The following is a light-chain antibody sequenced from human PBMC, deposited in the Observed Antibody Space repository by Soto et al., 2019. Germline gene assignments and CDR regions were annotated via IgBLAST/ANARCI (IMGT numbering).Light chain of an antibody. CDR2: AAS. J-gene: IGKJ1*01. CDR1: QGIDTS. Sequence: DIQMTQSPSSLSASVGDSVTIXXRASQGIDTSLAWYQQKPGKAPKXXIYAASNFQSGVPSRFSGSGSGTHFTLTISSLQPEDFATYYCQQLHGYPITFGQGTKV. V-gene: IGKV1-9*01. CDR3: QQLHGYPIT.